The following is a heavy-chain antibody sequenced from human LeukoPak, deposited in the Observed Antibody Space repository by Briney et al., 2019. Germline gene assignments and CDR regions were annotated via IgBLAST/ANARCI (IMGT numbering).Heavy chain of an antibody. V-gene: IGHV3-11*01. CDR2: FSSTGRTI. CDR1: GFIFSDYY. D-gene: IGHD2/OR15-2a*01. Sequence: GGSLRLSCEGSGFIFSDYYISWIRQAPGKGLEWLSYFSSTGRTIHYADSVKGRFTVSRDNANTSLFLQMNGLRAEDTGVYYCARENKVAPGSTITGFFDYWDQGSLVTVSS. CDR3: ARENKVAPGSTITGFFDY. J-gene: IGHJ4*02.